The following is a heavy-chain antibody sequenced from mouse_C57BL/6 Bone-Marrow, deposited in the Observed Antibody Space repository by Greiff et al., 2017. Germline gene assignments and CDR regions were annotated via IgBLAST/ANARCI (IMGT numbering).Heavy chain of an antibody. D-gene: IGHD2-4*01. CDR3: AREGYDYNWDFEV. CDR2: IDPSDGYT. Sequence: QVQLQQPGAELVMPGASVKLSCKASGYTFTSSWMHWVKQRPGQGLEWIGEIDPSDGYTNYNQKFKGKSTLTVDKSSSTAYMQLSRLTSEDSAVDSFAREGYDYNWDFEVWGTGTTVTVSS. CDR1: GYTFTSSW. V-gene: IGHV1-69*01. J-gene: IGHJ1*03.